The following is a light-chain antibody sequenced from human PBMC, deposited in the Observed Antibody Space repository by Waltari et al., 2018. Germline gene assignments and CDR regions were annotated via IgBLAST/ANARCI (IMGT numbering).Light chain of an antibody. CDR2: KDS. J-gene: IGLJ2*01. Sequence: SDELTQPPSVSVPPGQTARSTCSGNPLRKEQDSWYQQRPGPAPKLVMYKDSERPSGISERFSGSSSGTTVTLIINAVQAEDEAEYYCQSADYSDTFVLFGGGTRLTVL. V-gene: IGLV3-25*03. CDR1: PLRKEQ. CDR3: QSADYSDTFVL.